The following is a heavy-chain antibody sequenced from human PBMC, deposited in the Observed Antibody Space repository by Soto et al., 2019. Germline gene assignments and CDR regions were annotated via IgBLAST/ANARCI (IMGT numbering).Heavy chain of an antibody. J-gene: IGHJ6*02. CDR1: GLTFTAYY. Sequence: QVQLVESGGGLVKPGGSLRLSCAASGLTFTAYYMRWIREAPGKGLEWVSYITSGGSYKKYADSVQGRFTISRDNAKNSLYLQMNSLRVEDTAIYYCAGELDCIDFRGQGTTVTVSS. CDR3: AGELDCIDF. V-gene: IGHV3-11*05. CDR2: ITSGGSYK.